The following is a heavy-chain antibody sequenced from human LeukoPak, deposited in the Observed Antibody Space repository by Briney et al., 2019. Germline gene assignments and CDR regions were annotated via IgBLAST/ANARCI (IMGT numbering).Heavy chain of an antibody. CDR3: ARAMVRGVKGYYYYYMDV. V-gene: IGHV4-61*02. J-gene: IGHJ6*03. Sequence: SETLSLTCTVSGGSISSGSYYWSWIRQPAGKGLEWIGRIYTSGSTNYNPSLKSRVTISVDTSKNQFSLKLSSVTAADTAVYYCARAMVRGVKGYYYYYMDVWAKGPRSPSP. CDR2: IYTSGST. D-gene: IGHD3-10*01. CDR1: GGSISSGSYY.